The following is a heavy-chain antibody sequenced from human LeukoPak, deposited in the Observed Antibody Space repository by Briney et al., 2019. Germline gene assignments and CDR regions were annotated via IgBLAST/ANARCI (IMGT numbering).Heavy chain of an antibody. CDR3: ARGGGYYPIDY. CDR2: LYSDGRT. Sequence: GGSLRLSCAASGFTVNSNYMNWVRQAPGKGLEWVSVLYSDGRTYYADSVKGRFTISRDTPKNTLYPQVNSLRAEDTAVYYCARGGGYYPIDYWGQGTLVTVSS. CDR1: GFTVNSNY. D-gene: IGHD2-15*01. J-gene: IGHJ4*02. V-gene: IGHV3-53*01.